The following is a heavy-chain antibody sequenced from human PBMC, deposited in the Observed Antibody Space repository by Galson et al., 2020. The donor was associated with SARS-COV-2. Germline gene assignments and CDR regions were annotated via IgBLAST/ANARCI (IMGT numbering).Heavy chain of an antibody. V-gene: IGHV4-34*01. CDR1: GGSFSGYY. Sequence: SETLSLTCAVYGGSFSGYYWSWIRQPPGKGLEWIGEINHSGSTNYNPSLKSRVTISVDTSKNQFSLKLSSVTAADTAVYYCARGRAATHYWGQGTLVTVSS. D-gene: IGHD6-25*01. J-gene: IGHJ4*02. CDR3: ARGRAATHY. CDR2: INHSGST.